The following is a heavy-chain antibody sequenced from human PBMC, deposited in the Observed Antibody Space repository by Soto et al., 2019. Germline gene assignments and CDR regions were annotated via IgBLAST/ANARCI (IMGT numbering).Heavy chain of an antibody. CDR3: ARDRVVVSATHYYYGMDV. D-gene: IGHD2-15*01. CDR2: IWFEGSNE. CDR1: GFTFSSYG. J-gene: IGHJ6*02. V-gene: IGHV3-33*01. Sequence: GGSLRLSCAASGFTFSSYGMHWVRQAPGKGLEWVAVIWFEGSNEQYADSVKGRFTISRDNAKNTLYLQMNSLRADDTAVYYCARDRVVVSATHYYYGMDVWGQGTTVTVSS.